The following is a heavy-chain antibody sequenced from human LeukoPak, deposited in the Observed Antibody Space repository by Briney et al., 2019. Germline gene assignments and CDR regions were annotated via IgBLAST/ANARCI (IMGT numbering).Heavy chain of an antibody. Sequence: PGGSLRLSCAASGFTFDDYGMTWVRQGPGKGLEWVSGITWNGDRTGYADSVKGRFTISRDNAKNSLYLQMNSLRAEDTALYYCASLIVGTTGARDYWGQGTLVTVSS. J-gene: IGHJ4*02. CDR2: ITWNGDRT. V-gene: IGHV3-20*04. D-gene: IGHD1-26*01. CDR1: GFTFDDYG. CDR3: ASLIVGTTGARDY.